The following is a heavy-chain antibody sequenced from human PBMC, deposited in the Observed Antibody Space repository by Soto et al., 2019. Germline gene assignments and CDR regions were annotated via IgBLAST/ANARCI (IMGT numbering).Heavy chain of an antibody. J-gene: IGHJ4*02. CDR3: ARAQPTYSSSYFDY. Sequence: HPGGSLRLSCAASGFTFSSYAMSWVRQAPGKGLEWVSTISGCGDDTYYTDSVKGRFTISRDNSKNTLYVHMNSLRAEDTAVYYCARAQPTYSSSYFDYWGQGTLVTVSS. CDR2: ISGCGDDT. D-gene: IGHD3-22*01. CDR1: GFTFSSYA. V-gene: IGHV3-23*01.